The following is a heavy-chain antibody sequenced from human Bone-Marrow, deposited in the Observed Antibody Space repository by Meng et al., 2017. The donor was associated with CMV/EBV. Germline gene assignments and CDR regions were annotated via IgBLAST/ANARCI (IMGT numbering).Heavy chain of an antibody. Sequence: GGSLRLSCADFGFTFSSYSMNWVRQAPGKGLEWVSSISSSSSYIYYADSVKGRFTISRDNAKNSLYLQMNSLRAEDTAVYYCARDLGPSRYCSSTSCTQGGFDYWGQGTLVTVSS. CDR1: GFTFSSYS. J-gene: IGHJ4*02. V-gene: IGHV3-21*01. CDR2: ISSSSSYI. CDR3: ARDLGPSRYCSSTSCTQGGFDY. D-gene: IGHD2-2*01.